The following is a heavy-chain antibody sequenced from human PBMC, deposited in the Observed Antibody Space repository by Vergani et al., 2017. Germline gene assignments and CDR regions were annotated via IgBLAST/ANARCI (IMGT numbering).Heavy chain of an antibody. Sequence: QVQLQQWGAGLLKPSETLSLTCAVYGGSFSGYYWSWIRQPPGKGLEWIGEINHSGSTNYNPSLKSRVTISVDTSKNQFSLKLSSGSAADTAVDYCARGRVAAAAQPYDYWGQGTLVTVSS. V-gene: IGHV4-34*01. CDR3: ARGRVAAAAQPYDY. D-gene: IGHD6-13*01. CDR1: GGSFSGYY. CDR2: INHSGST. J-gene: IGHJ4*02.